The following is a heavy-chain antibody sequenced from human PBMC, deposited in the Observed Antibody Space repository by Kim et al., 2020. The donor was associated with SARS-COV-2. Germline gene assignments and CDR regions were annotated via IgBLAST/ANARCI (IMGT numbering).Heavy chain of an antibody. D-gene: IGHD6-13*01. J-gene: IGHJ4*02. CDR3: ARRKMGSSWVDC. Sequence: SETLSLTCTVSGGSISSSSYYWGWIRQPPGKGLEWIGNIYYSGSANYNPSLESRVTISRDTSKNQFSLSLRSVTAADTAVYYCARRKMGSSWVDCWGQGT. CDR1: GGSISSSSYY. CDR2: IYYSGSA. V-gene: IGHV4-39*01.